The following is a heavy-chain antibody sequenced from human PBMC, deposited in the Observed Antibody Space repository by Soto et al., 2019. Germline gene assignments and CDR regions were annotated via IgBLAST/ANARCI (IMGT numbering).Heavy chain of an antibody. CDR3: ARVEVSGGPFDP. Sequence: SVKVSCKASGVTFTSYTITWVRQAPGQGLEWMGGIIPMFGTTNYAQKFQGRVTITADKSTNTDYMELSSLRSDDTAVYYCARVEVSGGPFDPWGQGTLVTVSS. CDR1: GVTFTSYT. V-gene: IGHV1-69*06. J-gene: IGHJ5*02. CDR2: IIPMFGTT. D-gene: IGHD3-10*01.